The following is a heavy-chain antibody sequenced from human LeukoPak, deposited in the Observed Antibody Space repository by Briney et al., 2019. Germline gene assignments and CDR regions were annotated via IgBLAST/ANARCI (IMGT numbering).Heavy chain of an antibody. J-gene: IGHJ4*02. V-gene: IGHV3-30*02. CDR1: GLPFSHSG. D-gene: IGHD1-7*01. CDR3: FGITVTDVPY. CDR2: VRYDGSNK. Sequence: GGSLRLSCAASGLPFSHSGMHWVRQAPGKGLEWVAFVRYDGSNKYYADSVKGRFTISRDNSKNALYLQMNSLRGEDTAVYYCFGITVTDVPYWGQGTLVTVSS.